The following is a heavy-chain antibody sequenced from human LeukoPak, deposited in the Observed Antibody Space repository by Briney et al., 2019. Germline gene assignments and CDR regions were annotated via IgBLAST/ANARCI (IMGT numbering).Heavy chain of an antibody. Sequence: GGSLRLSCAASGFTFSSNYMSWVRQAPGKGLEWDSVIYSGGSTYYADSVKGRFTISRDNSKNTLYLQMNSLRAEDTAVYYCARDAREAKTDAFDIWGQGTMVTVSS. V-gene: IGHV3-66*01. CDR2: IYSGGST. J-gene: IGHJ3*02. CDR1: GFTFSSNY. D-gene: IGHD1-26*01. CDR3: ARDAREAKTDAFDI.